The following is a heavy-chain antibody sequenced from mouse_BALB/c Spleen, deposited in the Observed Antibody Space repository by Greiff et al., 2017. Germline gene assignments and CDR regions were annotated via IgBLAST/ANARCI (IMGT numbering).Heavy chain of an antibody. V-gene: IGHV1-7*01. CDR1: GYTFTSYW. J-gene: IGHJ4*01. CDR2: INPSTGYT. Sequence: VKLQQSGAELAKPGASVKMSCKASGYTFTSYWMHWVNQRPGQGLEWIGYINPSTGYTDYNQKFKDKATLTADKSSSTDYMQLSSLTSEDSAVYYGARTSTTSAMDYWGQGTSGTVSS. D-gene: IGHD2-14*01. CDR3: ARTSTTSAMDY.